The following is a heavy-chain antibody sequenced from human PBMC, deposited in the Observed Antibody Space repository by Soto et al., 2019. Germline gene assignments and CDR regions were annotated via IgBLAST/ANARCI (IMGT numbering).Heavy chain of an antibody. CDR2: ISGYNGNT. CDR1: GYTFNSYG. D-gene: IGHD6-19*01. Sequence: QVQLVQSGAEVKKPGASVKVSCKSSGYTFNSYGISWVRQAPGQGLEWMGWISGYNGNTNYAQKFEGRVTMTTDTSTNTAYMDLRRLRADDTTVYYCARDRWSTGFRKVFDFWGQGTLLTVSS. J-gene: IGHJ4*02. CDR3: ARDRWSTGFRKVFDF. V-gene: IGHV1-18*01.